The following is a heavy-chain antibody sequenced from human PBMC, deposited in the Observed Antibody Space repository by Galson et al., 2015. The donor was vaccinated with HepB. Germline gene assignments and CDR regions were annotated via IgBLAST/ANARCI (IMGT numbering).Heavy chain of an antibody. J-gene: IGHJ3*01. D-gene: IGHD3-10*01. CDR1: GYSFSSYW. CDR3: ASVDYDSGNSFDF. CDR2: IYPADSDT. V-gene: IGHV5-51*01. Sequence: QSGAEVKKPGESLKISCEGSGYSFSSYWIGWVRQMPGKGLEWMGIIYPADSDTRYSPSFRGLVTISADTSISTAYLQWSSLKASDTAMYYCASVDYDSGNSFDFWGQGTMVTVSS.